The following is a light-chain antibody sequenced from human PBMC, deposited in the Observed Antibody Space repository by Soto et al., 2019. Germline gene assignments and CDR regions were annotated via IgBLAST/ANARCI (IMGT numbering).Light chain of an antibody. J-gene: IGKJ1*01. CDR1: QSVSTW. CDR2: MAS. V-gene: IGKV1-5*03. CDR3: QQLNSYPRT. Sequence: DIQMTQSPSTLSASVGDRVTITCRASQSVSTWLAWYQQKPGKAPQVLISMASTLESGVPSRFSGSGSGTEFTLTISSLQPDDFATYYCQQLNSYPRTFGQGTKVDIK.